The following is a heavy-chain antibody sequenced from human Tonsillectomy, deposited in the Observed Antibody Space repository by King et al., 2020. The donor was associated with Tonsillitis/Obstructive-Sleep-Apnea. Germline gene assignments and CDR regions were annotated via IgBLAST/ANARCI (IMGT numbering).Heavy chain of an antibody. D-gene: IGHD3-22*01. CDR2: IYPGDSDT. CDR3: ARWNYDSSGYYYFCDY. J-gene: IGHJ4*02. V-gene: IGHV5-51*03. Sequence: QLVQSGAEVKKPGESLKISCKGSGYSFTSYWIGWVRQMPGKGLEWMGIIYPGDSDTRYSPSFQGQVTISADKSISTAYLQWSSLKASDTDMYYCARWNYDSSGYYYFCDYWGQGTLVTVSS. CDR1: GYSFTSYW.